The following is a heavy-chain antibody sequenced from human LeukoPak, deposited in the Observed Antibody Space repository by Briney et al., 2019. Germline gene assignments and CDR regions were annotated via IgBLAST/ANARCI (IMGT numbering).Heavy chain of an antibody. CDR1: GFAFSSYA. V-gene: IGHV3-30*04. CDR3: ARDPSGSYSRLDP. D-gene: IGHD1-26*01. J-gene: IGHJ5*02. Sequence: GGSLGLSCAASGFAFSSYAMHWVRQAPGKGLEWVAVISYDGSNKYYADSVKGRFTISRDNSKNTLYLQMNSLRAEDTAVYYCARDPSGSYSRLDPWGQGTLVTVSS. CDR2: ISYDGSNK.